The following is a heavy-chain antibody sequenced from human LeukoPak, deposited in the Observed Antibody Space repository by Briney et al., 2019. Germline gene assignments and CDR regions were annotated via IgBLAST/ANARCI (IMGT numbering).Heavy chain of an antibody. CDR2: ISSSSSTI. Sequence: GGSLRLSCAASGSTFSSYSMLWVRQAPGKGLEWVSYISSSSSTIYYADSVKGRFTISRDNAKNSLYLQMNTLRAEDTAVYYCARDRHKYNYDSGGYPPYWGQGTLVTVSS. J-gene: IGHJ4*02. CDR1: GSTFSSYS. D-gene: IGHD3-22*01. V-gene: IGHV3-48*01. CDR3: ARDRHKYNYDSGGYPPY.